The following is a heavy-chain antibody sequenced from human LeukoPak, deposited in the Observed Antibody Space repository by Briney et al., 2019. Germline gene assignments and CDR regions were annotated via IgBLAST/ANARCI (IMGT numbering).Heavy chain of an antibody. CDR3: ARDAPLYCSGGSCYRWGEVDY. CDR1: GYTFTSYY. V-gene: IGHV1-46*01. Sequence: ASVKVSCKASGYTFTSYYMHWVRRAPGQGLEWMGIINPSGGSTSYAQKFQGRVTMIRDTSTSTVYMELRSLRSDDTAVYYCARDAPLYCSGGSCYRWGEVDYWGQGTLVTVSS. D-gene: IGHD2-15*01. CDR2: INPSGGST. J-gene: IGHJ4*02.